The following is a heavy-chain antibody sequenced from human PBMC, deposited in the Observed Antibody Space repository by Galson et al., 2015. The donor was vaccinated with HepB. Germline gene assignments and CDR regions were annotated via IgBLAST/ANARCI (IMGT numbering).Heavy chain of an antibody. J-gene: IGHJ6*02. Sequence: QSGAEVKKPGESLRISCKGSGYRFTSYWISWVRQMPGKGLEWMGRIDPSDSYTYYSPSFQGPVTISADKSISTAYLQWTSLKASDTAMYYCARHVGGTWYGMDVWGQGTTVTVSS. CDR2: IDPSDSYT. V-gene: IGHV5-10-1*01. D-gene: IGHD3-10*02. CDR3: ARHVGGTWYGMDV. CDR1: GYRFTSYW.